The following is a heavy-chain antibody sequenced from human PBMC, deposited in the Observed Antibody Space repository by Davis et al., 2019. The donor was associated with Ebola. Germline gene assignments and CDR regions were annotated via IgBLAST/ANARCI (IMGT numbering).Heavy chain of an antibody. CDR2: FYTSGDT. V-gene: IGHV4-61*09. Sequence: PSETLSLTCTVSGGSISSGSYYWSWVRQPAGKGLEWIGHFYTSGDTNYNPSLKSRVTISVDTSKNQFSLELTSVTAADTAVYYCARARLWSGSYYFDYWGQGTLVTVSS. D-gene: IGHD3-3*01. CDR3: ARARLWSGSYYFDY. J-gene: IGHJ4*02. CDR1: GGSISSGSYY.